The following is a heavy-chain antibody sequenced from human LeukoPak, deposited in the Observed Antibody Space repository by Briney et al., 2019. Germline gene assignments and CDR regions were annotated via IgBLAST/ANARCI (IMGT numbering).Heavy chain of an antibody. V-gene: IGHV3-7*01. CDR3: ARDGSGDYKTYNWFDP. CDR1: GFTFSSYA. J-gene: IGHJ5*02. D-gene: IGHD4-17*01. CDR2: IKQDGSEK. Sequence: PGGSLRLSCAASGFTFSSYAMSWVRQAPGKGLEWVANIKQDGSEKYYVDSVKGRLTISRDNAKNSLYLQMNSLRAEDTAVYYCARDGSGDYKTYNWFDPWGQGTLVTVSS.